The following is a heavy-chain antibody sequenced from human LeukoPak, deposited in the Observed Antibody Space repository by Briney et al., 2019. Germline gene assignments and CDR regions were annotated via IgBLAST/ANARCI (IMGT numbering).Heavy chain of an antibody. D-gene: IGHD6-6*01. Sequence: SETLSLTCAVYGGSFSGYYWSWIRQPPGKGLEWIGEINHSGSTNYNPSLKSRVTISVDTSKNQFSLKLSSVTAADTAVYYCARFRRDNSSSLYYYYYMDVWGKGTTVTVSS. V-gene: IGHV4-34*01. CDR3: ARFRRDNSSSLYYYYYMDV. J-gene: IGHJ6*03. CDR2: INHSGST. CDR1: GGSFSGYY.